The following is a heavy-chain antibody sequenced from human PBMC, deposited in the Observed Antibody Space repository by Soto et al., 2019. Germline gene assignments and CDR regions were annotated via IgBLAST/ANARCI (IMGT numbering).Heavy chain of an antibody. D-gene: IGHD1-26*01. CDR1: GDTFSHYY. V-gene: IGHV1-46*01. J-gene: IGHJ3*01. Sequence: QVQLVQSGAEVKKPGASVKISCKASGDTFSHYYMHWVRQAPGQGLEGMSIIYPTFHSPTYSENFQDRLTVTSDASTLTVYMELSSLKSEDTAVYYCARAQVSGTIEIGFSVWGQGTLVTVSS. CDR2: IYPTFHSP. CDR3: ARAQVSGTIEIGFSV.